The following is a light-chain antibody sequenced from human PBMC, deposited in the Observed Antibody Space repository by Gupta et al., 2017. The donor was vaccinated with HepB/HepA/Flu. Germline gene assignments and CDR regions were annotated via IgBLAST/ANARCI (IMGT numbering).Light chain of an antibody. CDR2: GKT. CDR3: NARNTRR. V-gene: IGLV3-19*01. J-gene: IGLJ3*02. CDR1: SHRSCY. Sequence: SSVLTQAPAVSVALGPTVRSTCQGDSHRSCYASWYQREPGKAPEVVIYGKTDLPAGIPDRFSSSSSGNTASLTIPGTQAEDESDYYCNARNTRRFGGGTRLTVL.